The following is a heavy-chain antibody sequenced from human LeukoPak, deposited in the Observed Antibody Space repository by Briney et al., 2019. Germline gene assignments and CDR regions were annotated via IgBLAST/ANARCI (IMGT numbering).Heavy chain of an antibody. CDR2: ISGSGGST. D-gene: IGHD3-3*01. Sequence: GGSLRLSCAASGFTFSSYAMSWVRQAPGKGLEWVSAISGSGGSTYYADSVKGRFTISRDNSKNTLYLQMNSLRAEDTAVYYCAKAPRTYYDFPYYFDHWGQGTLVTVSS. CDR3: AKAPRTYYDFPYYFDH. J-gene: IGHJ4*02. CDR1: GFTFSSYA. V-gene: IGHV3-23*01.